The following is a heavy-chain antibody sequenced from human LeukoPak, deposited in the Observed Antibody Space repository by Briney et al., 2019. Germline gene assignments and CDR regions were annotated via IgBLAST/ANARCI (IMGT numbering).Heavy chain of an antibody. CDR2: IYAGGST. Sequence: GGSLRLSCAASGFTFSSYSMNWVRQAPGKGLEWVSVIYAGGSTYYADSVKGRFTISRDNSKNTLYLQMNSLRAEDTAVYYCASTQRGDYFDYWGQGTLVTVSS. V-gene: IGHV3-66*01. CDR3: ASTQRGDYFDY. J-gene: IGHJ4*02. D-gene: IGHD2-15*01. CDR1: GFTFSSYS.